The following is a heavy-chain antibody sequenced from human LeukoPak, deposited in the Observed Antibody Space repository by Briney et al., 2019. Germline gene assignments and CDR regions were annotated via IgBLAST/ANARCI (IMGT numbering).Heavy chain of an antibody. CDR1: GFTVSSNY. CDR2: IYSGGST. J-gene: IGHJ4*02. D-gene: IGHD2-2*02. V-gene: IGHV3-53*01. CDR3: ARELGYCSSTSCYTGFAY. Sequence: GGSLRLSCAASGFTVSSNYMSWVRQAPGKGLEWVSVIYSGGSTYYADSVKGRFTISRDNSKNTLYLQMNSLRAEDTAVYYCARELGYCSSTSCYTGFAYWGQGTLVTVSS.